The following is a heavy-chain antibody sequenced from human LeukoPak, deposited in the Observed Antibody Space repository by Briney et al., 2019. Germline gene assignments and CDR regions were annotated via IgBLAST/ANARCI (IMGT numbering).Heavy chain of an antibody. J-gene: IGHJ4*02. V-gene: IGHV1-69*05. Sequence: ASVKASCKASGGTFSSYAISWVRQAPGQGLEWMGGIIPIFGTANYAQKSQGRVTITTDESTSTAYMELSSLRSEDTAVYYCAYASVVRGVMGSDYWGQGTLVTVSS. CDR2: IIPIFGTA. CDR1: GGTFSSYA. D-gene: IGHD3-10*01. CDR3: AYASVVRGVMGSDY.